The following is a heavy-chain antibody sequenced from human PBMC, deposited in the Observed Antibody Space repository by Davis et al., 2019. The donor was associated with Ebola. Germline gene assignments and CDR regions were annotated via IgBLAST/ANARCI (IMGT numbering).Heavy chain of an antibody. Sequence: PSETLSLTCTVSGGSISSGSYYWSWIRQPAGKGLEWIGHIYTSGSTNYNPSLKSRVTISVDTSKNQFSLKLSSVTAADTAVYYCARGGIVVVPAAHSYYYYGMDVWGQGTTVTVSS. CDR1: GGSISSGSYY. J-gene: IGHJ6*02. CDR2: IYTSGST. D-gene: IGHD2-2*01. CDR3: ARGGIVVVPAAHSYYYYGMDV. V-gene: IGHV4-61*09.